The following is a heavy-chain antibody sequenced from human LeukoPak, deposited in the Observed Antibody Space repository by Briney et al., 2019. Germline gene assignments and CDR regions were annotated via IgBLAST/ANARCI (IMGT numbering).Heavy chain of an antibody. V-gene: IGHV1-46*01. CDR2: INPSGDST. D-gene: IGHD3-10*01. Sequence: VASVKVSCTASGYTFTTYYIHWVRQAPGQGLEWMGVINPSGDSTSYAQKFQGRVTMTRDTSTRTVYMELSSLRSEDTAVHYCARSMIRGVTYYFDYWGQGTLVTVSS. CDR3: ARSMIRGVTYYFDY. J-gene: IGHJ4*02. CDR1: GYTFTTYY.